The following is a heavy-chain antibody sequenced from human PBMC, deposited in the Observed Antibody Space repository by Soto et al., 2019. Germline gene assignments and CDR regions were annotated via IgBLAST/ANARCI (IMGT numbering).Heavy chain of an antibody. Sequence: GGSLRLSCAASGFTFSSYAMSWVRQAPGKGLEWVSAISGSGGSTYYADSVKGRFTISRDNSKNTLYLQMNSLRAEDTAVYYCAKATGPNPRRNWFDPWGQGTLVTVSS. J-gene: IGHJ5*02. CDR3: AKATGPNPRRNWFDP. CDR1: GFTFSSYA. V-gene: IGHV3-23*01. D-gene: IGHD7-27*01. CDR2: ISGSGGST.